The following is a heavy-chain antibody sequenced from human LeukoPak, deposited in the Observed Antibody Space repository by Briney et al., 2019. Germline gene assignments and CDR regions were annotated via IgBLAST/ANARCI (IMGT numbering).Heavy chain of an antibody. Sequence: PGGSLRLSCAVSGFTFSNYDMHWVRQAPGKGLEWVAVIWYDGSNKYYADSVKGRFTISRDNSKNTLYLQMNSLRAEDTAVYYCARDGEEGSGCSGGSCYPTWWFDPWGQGTLVTVSS. CDR1: GFTFSNYD. V-gene: IGHV3-33*01. CDR3: ARDGEEGSGCSGGSCYPTWWFDP. CDR2: IWYDGSNK. D-gene: IGHD2-15*01. J-gene: IGHJ5*02.